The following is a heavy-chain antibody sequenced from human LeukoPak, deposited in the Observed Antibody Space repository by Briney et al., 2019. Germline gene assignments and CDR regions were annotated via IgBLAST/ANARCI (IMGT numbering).Heavy chain of an antibody. V-gene: IGHV1-8*01. D-gene: IGHD5-12*01. Sequence: ASVKVSCKASGYSFISYDINWVRQATGQGLEWLGWMNPNSGSTGYAQNFQGRVSMTRDTSISTAYMELSNLGSEDTAVYYCARNLARTGDFDYWGQGALVTVSS. J-gene: IGHJ4*02. CDR3: ARNLARTGDFDY. CDR1: GYSFISYD. CDR2: MNPNSGST.